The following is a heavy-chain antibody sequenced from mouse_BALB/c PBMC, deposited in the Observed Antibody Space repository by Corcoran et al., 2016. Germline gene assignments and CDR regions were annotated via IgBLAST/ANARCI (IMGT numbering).Heavy chain of an antibody. CDR3: ARPTLRLREYYAMDD. J-gene: IGHJ4*01. V-gene: IGHV9-3*02. Sequence: QIQLVQSGPELKKPGETVKISCKASGYTFTNYGMNWVKQAPGKGLKWMGWINTNTGEPTYAEEFKGRFAFSLETSASTAYLQINNLKNEYTATYFCARPTLRLREYYAMDDWGQGTSVTVSS. CDR2: INTNTGEP. D-gene: IGHD1-2*01. CDR1: GYTFTNYG.